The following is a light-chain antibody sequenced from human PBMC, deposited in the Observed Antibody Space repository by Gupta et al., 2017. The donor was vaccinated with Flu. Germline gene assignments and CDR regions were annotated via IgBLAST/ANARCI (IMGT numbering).Light chain of an antibody. CDR2: EDT. CDR1: PNDVGNYNL. J-gene: IGLJ2*01. V-gene: IGLV2-23*01. Sequence: QSAPTQPASVSGSPGQSITISCTGTPNDVGNYNLVSWYQQSPGRVPKLIIYEDTERPSGVSDRFSGSRSGTTASLTISNLQAEDEADYYCSSFARNVLFGGGTRVTVL. CDR3: SSFARNVL.